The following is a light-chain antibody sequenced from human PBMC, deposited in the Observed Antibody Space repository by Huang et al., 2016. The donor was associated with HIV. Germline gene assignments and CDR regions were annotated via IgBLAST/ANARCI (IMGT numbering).Light chain of an antibody. CDR2: WGS. J-gene: IGKJ2*01. V-gene: IGKV2-28*01. Sequence: VVMTQSPLSLPVPPGEPSSISCRSSQILRHRNGLNYLDWYLQKPVQSPQLLLHWGSSRASGVPDRFSGGGSGTDFSLNISRVEAEDAVIYYCMEALQTPYTFGQGTKLEI. CDR3: MEALQTPYT. CDR1: QILRHRNGLNY.